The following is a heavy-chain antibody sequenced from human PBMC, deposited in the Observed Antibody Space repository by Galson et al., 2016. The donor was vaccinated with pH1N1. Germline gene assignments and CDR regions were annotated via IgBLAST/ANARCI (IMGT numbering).Heavy chain of an antibody. CDR1: GFNFGNYA. V-gene: IGHV3-23*01. CDR2: ITGSGGRT. CDR3: VKEPFSTVLYGFDD. Sequence: SLRLSCAASGFNFGNYAMDWVRQPPGKGLEWVSGITGSGGRTDYGASVKGRFIVSRDNSKNTLFLQLNSLRVDDTAVYYCVKEPFSTVLYGFDDWGQGTLLTVSS. J-gene: IGHJ3*01. D-gene: IGHD5/OR15-5a*01.